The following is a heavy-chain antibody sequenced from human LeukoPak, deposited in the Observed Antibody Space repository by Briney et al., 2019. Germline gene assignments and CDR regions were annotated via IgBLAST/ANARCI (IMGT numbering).Heavy chain of an antibody. V-gene: IGHV4-30-2*01. J-gene: IGHJ4*02. CDR3: ARDRIAAAGAIDY. D-gene: IGHD6-13*01. Sequence: PSETLSLTCTVSGGSISSGGYYWSWIRQPPGKGLERIGYIYHSGSTYYNPSLKSRVTISVDRSKNQFSLKLSSVTAADTAVYYCARDRIAAAGAIDYWGQGTLVTVSS. CDR2: IYHSGST. CDR1: GGSISSGGYY.